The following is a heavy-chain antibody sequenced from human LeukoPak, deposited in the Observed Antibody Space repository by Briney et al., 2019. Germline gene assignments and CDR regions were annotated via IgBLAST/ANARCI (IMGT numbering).Heavy chain of an antibody. CDR3: ARLSGPRHYDILTGYYLARNDPSWFDP. CDR1: GGSISSYY. CDR2: IYCSGST. V-gene: IGHV4-59*08. Sequence: SETLSLTCTVSGGSISSYYWSWIRQPPGKGLEWIGYIYCSGSTNYNPSLKSRVTISVDTSKNQFSLKLSSVTAADTAVYYCARLSGPRHYDILTGYYLARNDPSWFDPWGQGTLVTVSS. D-gene: IGHD3-9*01. J-gene: IGHJ5*02.